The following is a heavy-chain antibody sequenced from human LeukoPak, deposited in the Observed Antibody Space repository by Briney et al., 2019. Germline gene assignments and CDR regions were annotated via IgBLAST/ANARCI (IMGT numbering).Heavy chain of an antibody. J-gene: IGHJ4*02. CDR3: AKDDYGDYDTDLSLVDY. CDR1: GFTFSSYW. CDR2: IKQDGSEK. D-gene: IGHD4-17*01. V-gene: IGHV3-7*03. Sequence: PGGSLRLSCAASGFTFSSYWMSWVRQAPGKGLEWVANIKQDGSEKYYVDSVKGRFTISRDNAKNSLYLQMNSLRAEDTAVYYCAKDDYGDYDTDLSLVDYWGQGTLVTVSS.